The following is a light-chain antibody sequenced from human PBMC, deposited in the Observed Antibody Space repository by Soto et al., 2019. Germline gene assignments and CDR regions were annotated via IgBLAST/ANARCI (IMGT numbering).Light chain of an antibody. J-gene: IGKJ2*01. CDR2: AAS. CDR1: QAISSS. CDR3: QHLNAYRYT. Sequence: DIQLTQSPSFLSASVGDRVTITCRASQAISSSLAWYQHNPGKAPKLLNYAASTLQNGVPSSFSGSGSGTEFTLTISSLQPEDFATYYCQHLNAYRYTFGQGTKVEIK. V-gene: IGKV1-9*01.